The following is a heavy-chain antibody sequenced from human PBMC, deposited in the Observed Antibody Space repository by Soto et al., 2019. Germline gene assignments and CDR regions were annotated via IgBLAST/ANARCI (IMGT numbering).Heavy chain of an antibody. V-gene: IGHV2-70*11. J-gene: IGHJ4*02. CDR2: IDWDDDK. CDR1: EFSLRPREMC. CDR3: ARDYYDSSGYYSPFDY. D-gene: IGHD3-22*01. Sequence: SGSTGVNPTQTLSLTFTFSEFSLRPREMCVSWIRQPPGKALEWLARIDWDDDKYYSTSLKTRLTISKDTSKNQVVLTMTNMDPVDTATYYCARDYYDSSGYYSPFDYWGQGTLVTVSS.